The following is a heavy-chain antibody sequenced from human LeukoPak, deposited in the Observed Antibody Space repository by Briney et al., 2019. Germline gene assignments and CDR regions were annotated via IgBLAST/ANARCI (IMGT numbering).Heavy chain of an antibody. J-gene: IGHJ4*02. CDR2: ISWNSGSI. D-gene: IGHD1-26*01. V-gene: IGHV3-9*01. CDR3: AKGRRRVGATTFDY. Sequence: PGRSLRLSCAASGFTFDDYAMHWVRQAPGKGLEWVSGISWNSGSIGYADSVKGRFTISRDNAKNSLYLQMNSLRAEDTALYYCAKGRRRVGATTFDYWGQGALVTVSS. CDR1: GFTFDDYA.